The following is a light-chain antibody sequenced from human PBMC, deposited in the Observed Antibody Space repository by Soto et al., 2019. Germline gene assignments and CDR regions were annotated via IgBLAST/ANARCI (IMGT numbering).Light chain of an antibody. J-gene: IGKJ2*01. V-gene: IGKV3-15*01. CDR1: QSVSSN. CDR3: QQHDNWPRT. Sequence: EIVMTQSPATLSVSPGERATLSCRASQSVSSNLAWYHQAPGQAPRLLIYGASTRASGVPARFSGSGSGTEFTLTISSLQSEDFAVYYCQQHDNWPRTFGQGTKLDIK. CDR2: GAS.